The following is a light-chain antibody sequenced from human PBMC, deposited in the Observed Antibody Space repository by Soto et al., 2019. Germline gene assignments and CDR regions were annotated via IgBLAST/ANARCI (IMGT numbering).Light chain of an antibody. V-gene: IGLV4-69*01. CDR3: QTWGTGIGV. J-gene: IGLJ3*02. Sequence: QLVLTQSPSASASLGASVKLTCTLSSGHSSYAIAWHQQQPEKGPRYLMKINSDGSDSKGDGIPDRFSGSSSGAERYFTISSLQSEDEADYYCQTWGTGIGVFGGGTKLTVL. CDR2: INSDGSD. CDR1: SGHSSYA.